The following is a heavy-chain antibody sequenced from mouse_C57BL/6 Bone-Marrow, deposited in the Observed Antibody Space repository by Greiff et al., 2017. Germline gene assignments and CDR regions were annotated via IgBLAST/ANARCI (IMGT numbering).Heavy chain of an antibody. CDR2: IDPENGDT. CDR3: TTGMTTVVDY. D-gene: IGHD1-1*01. J-gene: IGHJ2*01. CDR1: GFNIKDDY. Sequence: EVQLQQSGAELVRPGASVKLSCTASGFNIKDDYMHWVKQRPEQGLEWIGWIDPENGDTAYASKFQGKATITADTSSNTAYLQLSSLTSEDTAVYYCTTGMTTVVDYWGQGTTLTGSS. V-gene: IGHV14-4*01.